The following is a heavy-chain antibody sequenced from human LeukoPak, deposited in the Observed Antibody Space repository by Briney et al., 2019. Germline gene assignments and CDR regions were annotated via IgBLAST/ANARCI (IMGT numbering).Heavy chain of an antibody. Sequence: AGGSLRLSCAASGFIYINYWMSWVRQAPGKGLEWVANIKQDGREIYYMDSVEGRFTISRDNAKNSLYLQMNSLRAEDTAMYYCARVGSSTRPIAIDPWGQGTLVTVSS. CDR2: IKQDGREI. CDR3: ARVGSSTRPIAIDP. V-gene: IGHV3-7*01. J-gene: IGHJ5*02. CDR1: GFIYINYW. D-gene: IGHD2-21*01.